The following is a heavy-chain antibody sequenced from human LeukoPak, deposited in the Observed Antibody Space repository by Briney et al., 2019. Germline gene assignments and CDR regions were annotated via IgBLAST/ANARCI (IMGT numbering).Heavy chain of an antibody. Sequence: GASVKVSCKASGGTFSSYAISWVRQAPGQGLEWMGGIIPIFGTANYAQKFQGRVTITADESTSTAYMELSSLRSEDTAVYYCASSITIFGVVIPPGNWGQGTLVTVSS. CDR2: IIPIFGTA. V-gene: IGHV1-69*13. CDR3: ASSITIFGVVIPPGN. D-gene: IGHD3-3*01. CDR1: GGTFSSYA. J-gene: IGHJ4*02.